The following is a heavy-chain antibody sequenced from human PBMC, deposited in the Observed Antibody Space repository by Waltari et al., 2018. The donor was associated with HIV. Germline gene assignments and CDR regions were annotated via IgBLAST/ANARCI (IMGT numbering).Heavy chain of an antibody. V-gene: IGHV4-59*02. Sequence: QVQLQESGPALVKPSEMLSLTCIVSDASVSSYYWGWIRQAPGKGLAWLGYIYYGGITNYNPFLQSRLTISVDTAKNQVSLRLSSVTAADAAVYDCAGVFRGERIYWYFDLWGRGTLVTVSS. CDR1: DASVSSYY. CDR2: IYYGGIT. CDR3: AGVFRGERIYWYFDL. D-gene: IGHD3-16*01. J-gene: IGHJ2*01.